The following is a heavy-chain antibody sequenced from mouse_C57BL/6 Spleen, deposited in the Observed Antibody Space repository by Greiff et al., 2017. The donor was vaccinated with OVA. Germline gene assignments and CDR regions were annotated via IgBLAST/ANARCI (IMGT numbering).Heavy chain of an antibody. CDR3: AREGIYWDAMDY. D-gene: IGHD1-1*01. CDR1: GYSITSGYY. Sequence: VQLQQSGPGLVKPSQSLSLTCSVTGYSITSGYYWNWIRQFPGNKLEWMGYISYDGSNNYNPSLKNRISITRDTSKNQFFLKLNSVTTEDTATYYCAREGIYWDAMDYWGQGTSVTVSS. CDR2: ISYDGSN. V-gene: IGHV3-6*01. J-gene: IGHJ4*01.